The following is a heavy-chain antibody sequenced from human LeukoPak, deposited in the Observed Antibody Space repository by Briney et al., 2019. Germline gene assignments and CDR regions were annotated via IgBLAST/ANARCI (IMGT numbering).Heavy chain of an antibody. CDR2: ISRSTTNI. Sequence: PGGSLRLSCAASGFAFSNYAMNWARQAPGKGLEWVSSISRSTTNIYYADSVKGRFTISRDNAKNSPYLQMNSLRAEDTAVYYCARASYGDFLDYWGQGALVTVSS. CDR1: GFAFSNYA. V-gene: IGHV3-21*01. CDR3: ARASYGDFLDY. D-gene: IGHD4-17*01. J-gene: IGHJ4*02.